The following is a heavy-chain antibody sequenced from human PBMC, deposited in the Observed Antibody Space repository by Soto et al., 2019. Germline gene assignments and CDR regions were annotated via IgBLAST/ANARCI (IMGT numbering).Heavy chain of an antibody. D-gene: IGHD4-17*01. V-gene: IGHV4-31*03. Sequence: SETLALTCTVSGGSIGSGAYYWSWIRQPPGKGLEWIGYIYDSGSTYYNPSLKSRVTISVDTSKNQFSLKLSSVTAADTAVYYCAKADFGDDNWFDPWGQGTLVT. CDR1: GGSIGSGAYY. CDR2: IYDSGST. CDR3: AKADFGDDNWFDP. J-gene: IGHJ5*02.